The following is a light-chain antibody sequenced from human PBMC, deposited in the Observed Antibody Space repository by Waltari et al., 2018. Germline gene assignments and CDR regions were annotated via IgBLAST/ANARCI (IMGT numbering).Light chain of an antibody. CDR2: DVT. V-gene: IGLV2-14*03. CDR1: SSDIGSYNY. J-gene: IGLJ2*01. CDR3: SSYMDTTALEL. Sequence: QSALTQPASVSASPGQSITISCTGTSSDIGSYNYVSCYQHHPGKAPKLIIFDVTNRPSGVSNRFSGSKSGNTASLIISGLQGEDEADYYCSSYMDTTALELFGGGTSLTVL.